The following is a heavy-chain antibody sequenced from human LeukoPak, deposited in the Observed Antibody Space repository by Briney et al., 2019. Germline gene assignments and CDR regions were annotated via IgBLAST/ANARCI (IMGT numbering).Heavy chain of an antibody. CDR1: GFTFSGYE. V-gene: IGHV3-48*03. CDR3: ARKTDRLGAVGRDRYFDL. D-gene: IGHD6-13*01. Sequence: GGSLRLSCTASGFTFSGYEMTWVRQAPGKGLEWTSYISVNGGAMHYADSVRGRFTTSRDDAKNSLYLHMNSLRVEDTAIYYCARKTDRLGAVGRDRYFDLWGRGTLITASS. J-gene: IGHJ2*01. CDR2: ISVNGGAM.